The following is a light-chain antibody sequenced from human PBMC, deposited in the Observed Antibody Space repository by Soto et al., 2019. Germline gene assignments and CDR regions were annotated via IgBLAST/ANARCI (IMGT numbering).Light chain of an antibody. V-gene: IGLV2-14*01. CDR2: DVS. Sequence: QSALTQPASVSGSPGQSITISCTGTSSDVGGYNYVSWYQQNPGKAPKLMNYDVSTRPSGVSNRFSGSKSVNTASLTISGLQAEDEADYFCSSDTSSSTNVFGTVTKGNVL. CDR3: SSDTSSSTNV. CDR1: SSDVGGYNY. J-gene: IGLJ1*01.